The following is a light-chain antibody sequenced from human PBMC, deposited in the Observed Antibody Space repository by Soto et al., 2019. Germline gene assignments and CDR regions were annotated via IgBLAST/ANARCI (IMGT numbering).Light chain of an antibody. CDR2: DVN. V-gene: IGLV2-14*01. CDR3: CSYTSSSTYV. J-gene: IGLJ1*01. CDR1: SSDVGGYNY. Sequence: QLVLTQPASVSGSPGQSITISCTGTSSDVGGYNYVSWYQQHPGEAPKLMIFDVNNRPSGVSNRFSGSKSGNTASLTISGLQAEDEADYYCCSYTSSSTYVFGTGTKLTVL.